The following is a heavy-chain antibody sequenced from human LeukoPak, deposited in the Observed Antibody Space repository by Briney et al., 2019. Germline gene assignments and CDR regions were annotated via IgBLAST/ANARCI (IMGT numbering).Heavy chain of an antibody. CDR1: GFNVRSYG. J-gene: IGHJ4*02. D-gene: IGHD6-19*01. V-gene: IGHV3-30*02. CDR2: IRHDGTDK. Sequence: GGSLRLSCAASGFNVRSYGMHWVRQVPGKGLEWVAFIRHDGTDKYYADSVKGRFTISGDNSDETLYLQMSSLRVDDTAVYYCAKLGRVSVALYHFDYWGQGALVTVSS. CDR3: AKLGRVSVALYHFDY.